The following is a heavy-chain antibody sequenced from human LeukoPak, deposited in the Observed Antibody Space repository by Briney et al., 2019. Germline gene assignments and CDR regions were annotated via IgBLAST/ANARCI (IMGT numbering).Heavy chain of an antibody. CDR3: ARVPVYYGMDV. Sequence: SETLSLTCTVSGASISSYYWSWIRQPPGKGLEFIGYVYYTGSTNYTPSLESRVTISLDTSKNEFSLTMSSVTAADTAVCYCARVPVYYGMDVWGQGTTVTVSS. CDR2: VYYTGST. J-gene: IGHJ6*02. CDR1: GASISSYY. V-gene: IGHV4-59*01.